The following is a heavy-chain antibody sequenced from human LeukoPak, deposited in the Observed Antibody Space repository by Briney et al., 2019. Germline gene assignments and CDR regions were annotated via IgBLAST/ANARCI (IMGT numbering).Heavy chain of an antibody. J-gene: IGHJ6*02. CDR2: INHSGST. Sequence: SETLSLTCAVYGGSFSGYYWSWIRQPPGKGLEWIGEINHSGSTNYNPSPKSRVSISVDTTKNQLSLKLSSVTAADTAVYYCARGTRGFYYYYYYGMDVWGQGTTVTVSS. CDR1: GGSFSGYY. CDR3: ARGTRGFYYYYYYGMDV. D-gene: IGHD5-12*01. V-gene: IGHV4-34*01.